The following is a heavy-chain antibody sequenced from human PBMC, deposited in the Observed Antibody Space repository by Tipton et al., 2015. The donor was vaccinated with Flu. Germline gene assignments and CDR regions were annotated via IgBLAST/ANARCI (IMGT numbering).Heavy chain of an antibody. CDR2: IYSSGIT. Sequence: TLSLTCTVSGGSLSSFYWSWIRQPAGKGLEWIGRIYSSGITKYNPSLKSRVTMSVDTSKNQLSLSLNSVTAADTAVYYCARGSGSGTYVIFDYWGQGALVAVSS. J-gene: IGHJ4*02. V-gene: IGHV4-4*07. CDR3: ARGSGSGTYVIFDY. D-gene: IGHD3-10*01. CDR1: GGSLSSFY.